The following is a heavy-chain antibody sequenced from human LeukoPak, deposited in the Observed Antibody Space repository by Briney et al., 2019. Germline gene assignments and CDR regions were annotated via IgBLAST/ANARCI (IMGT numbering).Heavy chain of an antibody. CDR3: ARGGRGYSGYDISYYYYMDV. D-gene: IGHD5-12*01. J-gene: IGHJ6*03. V-gene: IGHV3-21*01. CDR2: ISSSSSYI. Sequence: GRSLRLSCAASGFTFSSYSMNWVRQAPGKGLEWVSSISSSSSYIYYADSVKGRFTISRDNAKNSLYLQMNGLRAEDTAVYYCARGGRGYSGYDISYYYYMDVWGKGTTVTISS. CDR1: GFTFSSYS.